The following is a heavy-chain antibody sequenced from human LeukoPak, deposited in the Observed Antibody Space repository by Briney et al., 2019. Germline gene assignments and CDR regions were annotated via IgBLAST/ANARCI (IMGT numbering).Heavy chain of an antibody. V-gene: IGHV4-39*01. Sequence: SETLSLTCTVSGGSISIGNYRWDWIRQPPGKGLEWIGAVSYSGTTFYNPSLMSRVTISVDTSMNQFSLKLSFVTAADSAMYFCARTQLGIAVDHWGQGTLVTVSS. D-gene: IGHD1-1*01. CDR3: ARTQLGIAVDH. J-gene: IGHJ4*02. CDR1: GGSISIGNYR. CDR2: VSYSGTT.